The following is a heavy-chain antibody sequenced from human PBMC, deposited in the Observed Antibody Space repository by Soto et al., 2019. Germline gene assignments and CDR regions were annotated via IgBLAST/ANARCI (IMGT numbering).Heavy chain of an antibody. CDR3: AKFLVQLWSHFDY. Sequence: GFLRLSCAASGFTFSSYALSWVRQAPGEGLEWVSAISGSSGSTYYAGSVKGRFTISRDNSKNTLYLQMNSLRAEDTAVYYCAKFLVQLWSHFDYWGQGTLVTVSS. CDR1: GFTFSSYA. D-gene: IGHD5-18*01. CDR2: ISGSSGST. V-gene: IGHV3-23*01. J-gene: IGHJ4*02.